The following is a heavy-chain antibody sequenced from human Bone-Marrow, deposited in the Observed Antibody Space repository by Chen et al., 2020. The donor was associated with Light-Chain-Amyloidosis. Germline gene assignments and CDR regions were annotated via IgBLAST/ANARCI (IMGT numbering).Heavy chain of an antibody. V-gene: IGHV3-21*01. J-gene: IGHJ5*02. Sequence: EVQLVESGGGLVKPGGSLRLSCAASGFTFSNYDMNWVRQVPGKGLEWISAVTNSSSNIYDADSVRGRFTISRDNAKNSLYLQMNSLRAEDTAMYYCASSAPDPSSWGQGTLVTVSS. CDR3: ASSAPDPSS. CDR2: VTNSSSNI. CDR1: GFTFSNYD.